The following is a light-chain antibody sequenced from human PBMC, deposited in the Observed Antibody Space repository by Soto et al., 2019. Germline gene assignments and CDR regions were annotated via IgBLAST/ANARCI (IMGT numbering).Light chain of an antibody. CDR3: LQDYNFPWA. CDR1: QGIRSD. J-gene: IGKJ1*01. V-gene: IGKV1-6*01. Sequence: IQVTQSPPSLSASVGDRVTISCRASQGIRSDLAWYQQKPGKVPKLLIYGATKLASGVPSRFSGSGFGTDFTLTISSLQPEDFATYYCLQDYNFPWAFGQGTKVEIK. CDR2: GAT.